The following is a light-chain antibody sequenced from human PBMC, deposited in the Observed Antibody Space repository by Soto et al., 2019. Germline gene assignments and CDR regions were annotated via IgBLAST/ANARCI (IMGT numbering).Light chain of an antibody. CDR3: AAWDDSLSGGV. V-gene: IGLV1-47*02. Sequence: QPVLTQPPSASGTPGQRVTISCSGSSSNIGSNYVYWHQQLPGTAPKLLIYSNNQRPSGVPDRFSGSKSGTSASLAISGLRSEDEADYYCAAWDDSLSGGVFGGGTKLTVL. CDR2: SNN. J-gene: IGLJ3*02. CDR1: SSNIGSNY.